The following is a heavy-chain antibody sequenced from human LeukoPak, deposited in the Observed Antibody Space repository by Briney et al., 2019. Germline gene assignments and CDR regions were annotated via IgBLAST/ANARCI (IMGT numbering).Heavy chain of an antibody. D-gene: IGHD3-22*01. CDR1: GYTFTSYD. CDR3: ARTLIENDAFDI. J-gene: IGHJ3*02. V-gene: IGHV1-8*01. CDR2: MNPNSGNT. Sequence: ASVKVSCKASGYTFTSYDINWARQATGQGLEWMGWMNPNSGNTGYAQKFQGRVTMTRNTSISTAYMELSSLRSEDTAVYYCARTLIENDAFDIWGQGTMVTVSS.